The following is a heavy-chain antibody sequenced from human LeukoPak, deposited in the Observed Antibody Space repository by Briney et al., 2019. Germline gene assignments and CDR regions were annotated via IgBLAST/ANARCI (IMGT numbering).Heavy chain of an antibody. CDR2: IFYSGST. V-gene: IGHV4-59*11. D-gene: IGHD6-19*01. CDR1: GGSISSHY. CDR3: ARVGYSSGWSHFDL. J-gene: IGHJ2*01. Sequence: SETLSLTCTVSGGSISSHYWSWIRQPPGKGLEWIAYIFYSGSTNYNPSLRNRVTIPVDTSKNQFSLKLSSVTAADTAVYYCARVGYSSGWSHFDLWGRGTLVTVSS.